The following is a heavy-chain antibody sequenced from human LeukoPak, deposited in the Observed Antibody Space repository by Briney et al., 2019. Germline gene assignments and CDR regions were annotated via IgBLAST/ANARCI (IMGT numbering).Heavy chain of an antibody. J-gene: IGHJ5*02. CDR2: INHSGST. CDR3: ARGSYGSGSYGWFDP. Sequence: SETLSLTCAVYGGSFSGYYWSWIRQPPGKGLEWIGEINHSGSTNYNPSLKSRVTISVDTSKNQFSLKLSSVTAADTAGYYCARGSYGSGSYGWFDPWGQGTLVTVSS. D-gene: IGHD3-10*01. V-gene: IGHV4-34*01. CDR1: GGSFSGYY.